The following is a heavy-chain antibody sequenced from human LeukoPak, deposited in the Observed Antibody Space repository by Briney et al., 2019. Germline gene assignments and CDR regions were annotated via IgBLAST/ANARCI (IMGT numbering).Heavy chain of an antibody. CDR1: GYTLTELS. CDR3: ATDLCSSTSCRGNYYYYMDV. Sequence: ASVKVSCKVSGYTLTELSMHWVRQAPGKGLEWMGGFDPEDGETIYAQKFQGRVTITEDTSTDTAYMELSSLRSEDTAVYYCATDLCSSTSCRGNYYYYMDVWGKGTTVTVSS. D-gene: IGHD2-2*01. CDR2: FDPEDGET. J-gene: IGHJ6*03. V-gene: IGHV1-24*01.